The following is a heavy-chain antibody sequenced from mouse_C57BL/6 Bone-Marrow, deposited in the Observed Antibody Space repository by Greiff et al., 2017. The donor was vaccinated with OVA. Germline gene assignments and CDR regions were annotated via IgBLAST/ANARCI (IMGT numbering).Heavy chain of an antibody. D-gene: IGHD1-1*01. CDR1: GFTFSDYY. Sequence: EVHLVESGGGLVQPGGSLKLSCAASGFTFSDYYMYWVRQTPEKRLEWVAYISNGGGSTYYPDTVKGRFTISRDNAKNTLYLQMSRLKSEDTAMYYCARLFITTVVAHWYFDVWGTGTTVTVSS. J-gene: IGHJ1*03. V-gene: IGHV5-12*01. CDR2: ISNGGGST. CDR3: ARLFITTVVAHWYFDV.